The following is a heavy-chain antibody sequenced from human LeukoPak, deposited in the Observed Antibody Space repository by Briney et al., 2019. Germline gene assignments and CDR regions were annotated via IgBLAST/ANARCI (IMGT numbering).Heavy chain of an antibody. CDR2: IRSKAYGGTT. CDR3: TRDPARYYYDSSGYYYGAFDI. CDR1: GFTFGDYA. V-gene: IGHV3-49*03. Sequence: GGSLRLSCTASGFTFGDYAMSWLRQAPGKGLEWVGFIRSKAYGGTTEYAASVKGRFTISRDDSKSIAYLQMNSLKTEDTAVYYCTRDPARYYYDSSGYYYGAFDIWGQGTMVTVSP. D-gene: IGHD3-22*01. J-gene: IGHJ3*02.